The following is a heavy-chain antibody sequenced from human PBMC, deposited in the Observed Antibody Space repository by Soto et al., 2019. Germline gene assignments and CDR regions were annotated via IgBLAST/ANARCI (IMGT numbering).Heavy chain of an antibody. V-gene: IGHV4-4*02. CDR1: GGSISSSNW. D-gene: IGHD1-26*01. CDR3: ARFGLVGAVRYCFDY. J-gene: IGHJ4*02. CDR2: IYRSGST. Sequence: QVQLQESGPGLVKPSGTLSLTCAVSGGSISSSNWWSWVRQPPGKGLGWIGEIYRSGSTNYNPSLNSRVTISVDNSKNQFSLKLSSVTAADTAVYYCARFGLVGAVRYCFDYWGQGTLVTVSS.